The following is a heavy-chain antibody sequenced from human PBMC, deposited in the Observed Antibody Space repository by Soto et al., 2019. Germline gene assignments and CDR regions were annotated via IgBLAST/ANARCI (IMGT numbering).Heavy chain of an antibody. V-gene: IGHV3-74*03. J-gene: IGHJ4*02. CDR1: GFSLSPYW. D-gene: IGHD3-16*01. CDR2: LSSDGFGA. CDR3: ARDLGGPDY. Sequence: GGSLRLSXAASGFSLSPYWMHWVRQVPGRGLEWVARLSSDGFGAAYADSVKGRFFISRDIARNTLSLQMNSLRADDTAVYYCARDLGGPDYWGRGTSVTVSS.